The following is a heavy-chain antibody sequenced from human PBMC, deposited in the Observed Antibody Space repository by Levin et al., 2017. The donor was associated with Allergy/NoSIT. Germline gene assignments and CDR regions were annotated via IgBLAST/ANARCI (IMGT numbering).Heavy chain of an antibody. CDR3: ARDFIALGGAFDI. CDR1: GGSISSYY. V-gene: IGHV4-59*01. D-gene: IGHD2-21*01. Sequence: PSETLSLTCTVSGGSISSYYWSWIRQPPGKGLEWIGYIYYSGSTNYNPSLKSRVTISVDTSKNQFSLKLSSVTAADTAVYYCARDFIALGGAFDIWGQGTMVTVSS. J-gene: IGHJ3*02. CDR2: IYYSGST.